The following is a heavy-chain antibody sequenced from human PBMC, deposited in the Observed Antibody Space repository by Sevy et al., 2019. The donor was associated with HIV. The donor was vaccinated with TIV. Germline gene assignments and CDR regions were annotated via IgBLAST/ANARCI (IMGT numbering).Heavy chain of an antibody. Sequence: ASVKVSCKASGYTFTGYYMHWVRQAPGQGLEWMGWINPNSGGTNYAQKFQGRVTMTRDTSISTAYMELSRLRSDDTAVYYCARGAEVVVAATLDDYWGQGTLVTVSS. CDR1: GYTFTGYY. CDR2: INPNSGGT. D-gene: IGHD2-15*01. V-gene: IGHV1-2*02. J-gene: IGHJ4*02. CDR3: ARGAEVVVAATLDDY.